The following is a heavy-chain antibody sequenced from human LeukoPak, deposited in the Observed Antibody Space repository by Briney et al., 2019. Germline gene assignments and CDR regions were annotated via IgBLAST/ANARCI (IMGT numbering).Heavy chain of an antibody. CDR1: GGSFSGYY. CDR2: INHSGST. CDR3: ARGSSSWYPSDAFDI. Sequence: PSETLSLTCAVYGGSFSGYYWSWIRQPPGKGLEWIGEINHSGSTNYNPSLKSRVTISVDTSKNQFSLKLSSVTAAGTAVYYCARGSSSWYPSDAFDIWGQGTMVTVSS. V-gene: IGHV4-34*01. D-gene: IGHD6-13*01. J-gene: IGHJ3*02.